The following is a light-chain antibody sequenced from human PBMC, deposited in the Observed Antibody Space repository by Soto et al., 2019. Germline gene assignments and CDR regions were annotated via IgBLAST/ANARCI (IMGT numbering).Light chain of an antibody. V-gene: IGLV1-44*01. CDR2: NES. CDR1: YSNIGTNT. Sequence: QSVLTQPPSASGTPGQRVTISCSGSYSNIGTNTVNWYQQLPGAAPKLLIYNESQRPSGVPDRFSGSKPGTSASLAISGLQSEDEADDDCAAWDGSLNVVLFGGGTKLTVL. CDR3: AAWDGSLNVVL. J-gene: IGLJ3*02.